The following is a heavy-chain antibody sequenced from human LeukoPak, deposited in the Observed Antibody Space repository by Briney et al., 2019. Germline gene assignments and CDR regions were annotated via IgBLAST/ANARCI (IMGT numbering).Heavy chain of an antibody. D-gene: IGHD2-2*01. J-gene: IGHJ6*02. CDR2: ISGSGGST. CDR1: GFTFRSYA. V-gene: IGHV3-23*01. Sequence: GGSLRLSCAASGFTFRSYAMSWVRQAPGKGLECVSAISGSGGSTYYADSVKGRFTISRDNSKNTLYLQMNCLRAEDTAVYYCAKIIVPAARYYYGMDVWGQGTTVTVSS. CDR3: AKIIVPAARYYYGMDV.